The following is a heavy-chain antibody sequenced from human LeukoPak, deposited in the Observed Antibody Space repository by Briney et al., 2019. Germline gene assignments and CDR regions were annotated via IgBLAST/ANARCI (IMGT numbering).Heavy chain of an antibody. Sequence: GGSLRLSCAASKITFSSYWMSWVRQAPGKGLEWVANIKQDGSVQFYMDSLKGRFSVSRDNAKNSLYLQMNSLRAEDTAVYYCAKTYGSGSYYKPPPGGYWGQGTLVTVSS. CDR3: AKTYGSGSYYKPPPGGY. J-gene: IGHJ4*02. CDR2: IKQDGSVQ. V-gene: IGHV3-7*03. CDR1: KITFSSYW. D-gene: IGHD3-10*01.